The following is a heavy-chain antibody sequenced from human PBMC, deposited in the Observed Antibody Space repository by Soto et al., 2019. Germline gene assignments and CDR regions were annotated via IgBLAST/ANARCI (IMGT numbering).Heavy chain of an antibody. V-gene: IGHV1-2*02. J-gene: IGHJ4*02. CDR3: ARGPPRIAAEYYFDY. Sequence: ASVKVSCKASGYTFTGYYMHWVRQAPGQGLEWMGWINPNRGGTNYAQKFQGRVTMTRDTSISTAYMELSRLRSDDTAVYYCARGPPRIAAEYYFDYWGQGTLVTVSS. CDR2: INPNRGGT. D-gene: IGHD6-13*01. CDR1: GYTFTGYY.